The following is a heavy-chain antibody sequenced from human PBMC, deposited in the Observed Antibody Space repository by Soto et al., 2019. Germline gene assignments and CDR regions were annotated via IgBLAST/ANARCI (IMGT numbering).Heavy chain of an antibody. J-gene: IGHJ6*02. V-gene: IGHV4-30-4*01. CDR3: ARSRTILFGMDV. CDR1: GGSISSGDYY. Sequence: PSETLSLTCTVSGGSISSGDYYWSWIRQPPGKGLEWIGYIYYSGSTYYNPSLKSRVTISVDTSKNQFSLKLSSVTAADTAVYYCARSRTILFGMDVRGQGTTVTVSS. D-gene: IGHD2-8*02. CDR2: IYYSGST.